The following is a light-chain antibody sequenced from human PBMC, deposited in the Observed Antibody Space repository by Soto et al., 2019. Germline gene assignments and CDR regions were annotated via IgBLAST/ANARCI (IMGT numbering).Light chain of an antibody. CDR2: GAS. CDR3: QQYGSSPYT. CDR1: QSVRSSY. J-gene: IGKJ2*01. Sequence: EIVLTQSPGTLSLSPGERATLSCRASQSVRSSYLAWYQQKPGQAPRLVIYGASSRATGIPDRFSGSASGTDFTLTISRLEPEDFAVYYCQQYGSSPYTFGQGTKLEIK. V-gene: IGKV3-20*01.